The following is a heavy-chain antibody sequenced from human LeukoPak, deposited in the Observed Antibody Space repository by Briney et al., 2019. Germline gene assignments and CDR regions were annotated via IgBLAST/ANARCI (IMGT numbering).Heavy chain of an antibody. CDR2: ISSSGGLT. CDR3: ARDSLHDYGGTGYGYYFDY. D-gene: IGHD4/OR15-4a*01. Sequence: GGFLRLSCAASGFAFSNYEMIWVRQAPGKEPEWVSYISSSGGLTYYADSVKGRFTVSRDNAKDSLFLHMNSLRVEDTAIYYCARDSLHDYGGTGYGYYFDYWGQGTLVTVSS. V-gene: IGHV3-48*03. J-gene: IGHJ4*02. CDR1: GFAFSNYE.